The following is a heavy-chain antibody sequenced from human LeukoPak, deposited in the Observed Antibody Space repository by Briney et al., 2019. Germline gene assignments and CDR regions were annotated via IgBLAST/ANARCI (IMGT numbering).Heavy chain of an antibody. V-gene: IGHV4-61*01. CDR1: GGSVSSGSYY. CDR2: IYYSGST. Sequence: PSETLSLTCTVSGGSVSSGSYYWSWIRQPPGKGLEWIGYIYYSGSTNYNPSLKSRVTISVDTSKNQFSLKLSSVTAADTAVYYCARVYYDSTEYAFDIWGQGTMVTVSS. J-gene: IGHJ3*02. CDR3: ARVYYDSTEYAFDI. D-gene: IGHD3-22*01.